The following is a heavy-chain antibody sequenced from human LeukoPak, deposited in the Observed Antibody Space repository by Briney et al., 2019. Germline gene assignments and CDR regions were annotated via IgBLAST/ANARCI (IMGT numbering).Heavy chain of an antibody. CDR2: INPNSGGT. J-gene: IGHJ3*02. V-gene: IGHV1-2*02. CDR3: AREEPDIVVAVAAFDI. D-gene: IGHD2-15*01. Sequence: ASVKVSCKASGYTFTGYYMHWVRQAPGQGLEWMGWINPNSGGTNYAQKFQGRVTMTRDTSISTAYMELSRLRSDDTAVYYCAREEPDIVVAVAAFDIWGQGTMVTVSS. CDR1: GYTFTGYY.